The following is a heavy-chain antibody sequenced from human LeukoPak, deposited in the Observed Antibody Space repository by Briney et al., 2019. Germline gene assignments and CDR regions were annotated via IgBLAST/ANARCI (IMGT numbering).Heavy chain of an antibody. CDR1: GYTFTSYG. Sequence: ASVKVSCKASGYTFTSYGISWVRQAPGQGLEWMGWISAYNGNTNYAQKLQGRVTMTEDTSTDTAYMELSSLRSEDTAVYYCATEGWEKVVAATTVRKYNWFDPWGQGTLVTVSS. CDR2: ISAYNGNT. CDR3: ATEGWEKVVAATTVRKYNWFDP. D-gene: IGHD2-15*01. J-gene: IGHJ5*02. V-gene: IGHV1-18*01.